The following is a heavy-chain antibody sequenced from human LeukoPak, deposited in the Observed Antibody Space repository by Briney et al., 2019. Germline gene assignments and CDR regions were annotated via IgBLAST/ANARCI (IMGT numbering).Heavy chain of an antibody. J-gene: IGHJ4*02. V-gene: IGHV3-66*01. Sequence: GGSLRLSCAASGFTVSSKYMSWVRQAPGKGLEWVSVIYSGGSTYYADSVKGRFTISRDNSKNTVYLQMNSLRAEDTAVYYCARDCSASSSDYYPLGYWGQGTLVAVSS. CDR2: IYSGGST. CDR1: GFTVSSKY. CDR3: ARDCSASSSDYYPLGY. D-gene: IGHD3-22*01.